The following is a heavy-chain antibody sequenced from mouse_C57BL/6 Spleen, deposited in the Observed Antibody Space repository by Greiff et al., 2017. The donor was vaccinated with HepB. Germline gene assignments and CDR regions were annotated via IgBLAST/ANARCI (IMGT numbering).Heavy chain of an antibody. CDR1: GYTFTSYD. Sequence: QVQLQQSGPELVKPGASVKLSCKASGYTFTSYDINWVKQRPGQGLEWIGWIYPRDGSTKNNEKFKGKATLTVDTSSSTAYMELHSLTSEDSAVYFCARSRDFYAMDYWGQGTSVTVSS. CDR3: ARSRDFYAMDY. J-gene: IGHJ4*01. CDR2: IYPRDGST. V-gene: IGHV1-85*01.